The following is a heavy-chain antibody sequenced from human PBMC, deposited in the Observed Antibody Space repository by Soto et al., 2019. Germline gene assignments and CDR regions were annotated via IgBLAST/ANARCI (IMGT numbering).Heavy chain of an antibody. V-gene: IGHV3-64*02. D-gene: IGHD4-4*01. CDR2: INDNGGIT. J-gene: IGHJ4*02. Sequence: PGGSVRHSCAASEFTVDSYSMYWVRQAPGKGLEYVSAINDNGGITSYADSVKGRFTISRGNSKNPLYLQMGSLRVEDMVVYYCVRGNKGVDYGGQGALVSVFS. CDR1: EFTVDSYS. CDR3: VRGNKGVDY.